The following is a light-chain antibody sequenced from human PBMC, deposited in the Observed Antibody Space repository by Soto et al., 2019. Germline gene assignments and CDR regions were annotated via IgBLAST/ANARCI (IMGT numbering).Light chain of an antibody. CDR3: QSYDTSLRDSV. CDR1: SSNIGAGYD. V-gene: IGLV1-40*01. Sequence: QSVLTQPPSVSGAPGQRVTISCTGTSSNIGAGYDVHWYQQLPGTAPKLLIYANNNRPSGVPDRLSGSKSGTSASLAITGLQAEDEADYYCQSYDTSLRDSVFGTGTKVTVL. CDR2: ANN. J-gene: IGLJ1*01.